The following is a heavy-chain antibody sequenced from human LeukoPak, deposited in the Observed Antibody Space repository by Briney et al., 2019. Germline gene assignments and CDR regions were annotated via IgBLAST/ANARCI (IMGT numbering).Heavy chain of an antibody. CDR1: GGSISSYC. V-gene: IGHV4-59*01. CDR3: ARDAVIPAAMVDAFDI. J-gene: IGHJ3*02. D-gene: IGHD2-2*01. CDR2: IYYSGST. Sequence: SETLSLTCTVSGGSISSYCWSWIRQPPGKGLEWIGYIYYSGSTNYNPSLKSRVTISVDTSKNQFSLKLSSVTAADTAVYYCARDAVIPAAMVDAFDIWGQGTMVTVSS.